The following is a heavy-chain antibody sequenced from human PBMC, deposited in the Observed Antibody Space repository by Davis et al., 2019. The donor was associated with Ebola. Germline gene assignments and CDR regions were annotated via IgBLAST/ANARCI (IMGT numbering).Heavy chain of an antibody. CDR3: AKDIAPTGDYYFDY. V-gene: IGHV3-9*01. J-gene: IGHJ4*02. D-gene: IGHD4-17*01. CDR1: GFTFSSYA. CDR2: ISWNSGRI. Sequence: SLKIPCAAPGFTFSSYAMSWVRQAPGKGLEWVSGISWNSGRIGYADSVKGRFTISRDNAKNSLYLQMNSLRPEDTALYYCAKDIAPTGDYYFDYWGQGTLVTVSS.